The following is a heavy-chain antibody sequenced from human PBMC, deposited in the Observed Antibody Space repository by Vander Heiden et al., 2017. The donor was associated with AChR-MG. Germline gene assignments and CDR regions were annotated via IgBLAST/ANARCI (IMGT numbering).Heavy chain of an antibody. CDR3: ASGSEVSSAIGTDCFDS. J-gene: IGHJ4*02. CDR2: IGPSDSYT. D-gene: IGHD1-1*01. Sequence: EVQLVQSEAAVIKPGESLSLSCQATGYSFSAYWILWVRQAPGQGTEWMVKIGPSDSYTTYRSSFQGLVTISVDKSLSTAYLHCSVLRAADSAMYYCASGSEVSSAIGTDCFDSWGRGTLVTVSS. V-gene: IGHV5-10-1*03. CDR1: GYSFSAYW.